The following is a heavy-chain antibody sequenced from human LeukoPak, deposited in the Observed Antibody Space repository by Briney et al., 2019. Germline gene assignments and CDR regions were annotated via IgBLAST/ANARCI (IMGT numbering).Heavy chain of an antibody. CDR1: GGSISSGDYY. J-gene: IGHJ4*02. CDR2: IYYSGST. CDR3: ASGYCSSTSCYREFDY. D-gene: IGHD2-2*01. Sequence: KTSETLSLTCTVSGGSISSGDYYWSWIRQPPGKGLEWIGYIYYSGSTYYNPSLKSRVTISVDTSKNQFSLKLSSVTAADTAVYYCASGYCSSTSCYREFDYWGQGTLVTVSS. V-gene: IGHV4-30-4*01.